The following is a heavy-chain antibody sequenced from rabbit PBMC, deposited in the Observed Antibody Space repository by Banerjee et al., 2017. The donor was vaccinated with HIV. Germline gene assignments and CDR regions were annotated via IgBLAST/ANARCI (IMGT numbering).Heavy chain of an antibody. Sequence: QSLEESGGDLVKPGGTLTLTCTVSGFSLSSFVMSWVRQAPGKGLEWIGCIYTGSGNTYYASWAKGRFTISKTSSTTVTLQMTSLTAADTATYFCARGGDGDYYYTYFSLWGPGTLVTDS. V-gene: IGHV1S40*01. CDR1: GFSLSSFV. D-gene: IGHD2-1*01. J-gene: IGHJ4*01. CDR2: IYTGSGNT. CDR3: ARGGDGDYYYTYFSL.